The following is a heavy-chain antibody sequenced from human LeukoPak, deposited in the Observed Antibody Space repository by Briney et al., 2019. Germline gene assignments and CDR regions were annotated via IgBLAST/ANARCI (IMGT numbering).Heavy chain of an antibody. CDR1: GGSISSGSYY. V-gene: IGHV4-61*02. J-gene: IGHJ4*02. D-gene: IGHD3-9*01. CDR2: IYTSGST. Sequence: SQTLSLTCTVSGGSISSGSYYWSWIRQPAGKGLEWIGRIYTSGSTNYNPSLKSRVTISVDTSKNQFSLKLSSVTAADTAVYYCARRVALRYFAPNFDYWGQGTLVTVSS. CDR3: ARRVALRYFAPNFDY.